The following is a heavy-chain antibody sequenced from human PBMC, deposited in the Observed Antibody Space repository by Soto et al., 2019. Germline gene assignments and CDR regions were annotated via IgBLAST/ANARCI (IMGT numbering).Heavy chain of an antibody. CDR2: ISGSGGST. V-gene: IGHV3-23*01. J-gene: IGHJ6*02. Sequence: GGSLRLSCAASGFTFSSYAMSWVRQAPGKGLEWVSAISGSGGSTYYADSVKGRFTISRDNSKNTLYLQMNSLRAEDTAVYYCAKVSGYSGYDTTDYYYGMDVWGQGTTVTVSS. CDR1: GFTFSSYA. CDR3: AKVSGYSGYDTTDYYYGMDV. D-gene: IGHD5-12*01.